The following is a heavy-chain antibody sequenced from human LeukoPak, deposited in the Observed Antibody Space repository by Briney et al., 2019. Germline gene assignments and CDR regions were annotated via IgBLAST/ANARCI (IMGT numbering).Heavy chain of an antibody. CDR1: GGSLSSYY. CDR2: IYYSGST. D-gene: IGHD1-26*01. CDR3: ARKVGASDY. Sequence: SETLSLTCTVSGGSLSSYYWGWIRQPPGKGLEWIGSIYYSGSTYYNPSLKSRVTISVDTSKNQFSLKLSSVTAADTAVYYCARKVGASDYWGQGTLVTVSS. V-gene: IGHV4-39*01. J-gene: IGHJ4*02.